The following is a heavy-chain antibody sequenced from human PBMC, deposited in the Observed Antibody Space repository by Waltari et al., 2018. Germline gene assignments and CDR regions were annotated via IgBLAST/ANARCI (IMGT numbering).Heavy chain of an antibody. CDR2: ISYDGSNK. CDR3: ARDLYGSGSYQDY. Sequence: QVQLVESGGGVVQPGRSLRLSCAASGFTFSSYAMHWVRQAPGKGLEWVAVISYDGSNKYYADSVKGRFTISRDNAKNTLYLQMNSLRAEDTAVYYCARDLYGSGSYQDYWGQGTLVTVSS. CDR1: GFTFSSYA. J-gene: IGHJ4*02. D-gene: IGHD3-10*01. V-gene: IGHV3-30-3*01.